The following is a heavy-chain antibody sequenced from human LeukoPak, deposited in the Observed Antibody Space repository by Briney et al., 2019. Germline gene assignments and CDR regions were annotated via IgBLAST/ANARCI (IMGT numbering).Heavy chain of an antibody. CDR2: ISHIGGST. V-gene: IGHV3-23*01. CDR3: AKGFSSSWYTLTCTPFFDY. CDR1: TFTVSTNS. Sequence: GGSLRLSCVAPTFTVSTNSMSWVRQAPGKGLEWVSGISHIGGSTYYADSVKGRFTISRDNSKNILYLQINSLRAEDTAVYYCAKGFSSSWYTLTCTPFFDYWGQGTLVTVSS. D-gene: IGHD6-13*01. J-gene: IGHJ4*02.